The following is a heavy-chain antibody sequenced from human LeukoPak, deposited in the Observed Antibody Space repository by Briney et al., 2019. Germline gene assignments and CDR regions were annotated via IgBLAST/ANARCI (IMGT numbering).Heavy chain of an antibody. CDR3: ARVVYYYDSVDAFDI. D-gene: IGHD3-22*01. CDR1: GGSISRGGYS. V-gene: IGHV4-30-2*01. Sequence: SETLSLTCAVSGGSISRGGYSWGWIRQPPGKGLEWIGYIYHSGSTYYNPSLKSRVTISVDRSKNQFSLKLSSVTAADAAVYYCARVVYYYDSVDAFDIWGQGTMVTVSS. J-gene: IGHJ3*02. CDR2: IYHSGST.